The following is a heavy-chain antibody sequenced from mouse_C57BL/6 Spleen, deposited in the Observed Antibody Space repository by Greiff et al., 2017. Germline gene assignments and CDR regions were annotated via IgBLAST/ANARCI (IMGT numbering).Heavy chain of an antibody. J-gene: IGHJ3*01. Sequence: DVKLVESGGGLVKPGGSLKLSCAASGFTFSDYGMHWVRQAPEKGLEWVAYISSGSSTIYYADTVKGRFTISRDNAKNTLFLQMTSLRSEDTAMYYCANGNYGAWFAYWGQGTLVTVSA. CDR3: ANGNYGAWFAY. V-gene: IGHV5-17*01. CDR2: ISSGSSTI. CDR1: GFTFSDYG. D-gene: IGHD2-1*01.